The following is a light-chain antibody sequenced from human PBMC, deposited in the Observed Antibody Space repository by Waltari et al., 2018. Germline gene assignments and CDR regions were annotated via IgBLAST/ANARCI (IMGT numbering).Light chain of an antibody. J-gene: IGKJ3*01. Sequence: EIVLTQSPATLSLSPGERATLSCRASQSINGYLAWYQQKPGQAPRLLIYDTSNRATGIPARFGGSGSGTDFTLNISSLEPEDFAVYYCQHRSNWPPLFAFGPGTKVDLK. CDR3: QHRSNWPPLFA. CDR1: QSINGY. V-gene: IGKV3-11*01. CDR2: DTS.